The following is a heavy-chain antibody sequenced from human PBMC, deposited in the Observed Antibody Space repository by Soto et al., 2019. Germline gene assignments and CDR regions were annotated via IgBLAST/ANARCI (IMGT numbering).Heavy chain of an antibody. Sequence: QVQLVQSGAEVKKPGSSVKVSCKASGGTFSSYAISWVRQAPGQGLEWMGGSIPIFGTANYAQKFQGRVTINADESTSTAYMELSSLRSEDTAVYYCARTHLKNWNYVSGYGMDVWGQGTTVTVSS. V-gene: IGHV1-69*12. CDR1: GGTFSSYA. CDR2: SIPIFGTA. D-gene: IGHD1-7*01. J-gene: IGHJ6*02. CDR3: ARTHLKNWNYVSGYGMDV.